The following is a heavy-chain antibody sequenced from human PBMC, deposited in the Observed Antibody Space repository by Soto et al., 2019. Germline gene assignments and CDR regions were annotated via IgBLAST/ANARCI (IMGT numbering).Heavy chain of an antibody. Sequence: QVQLVQSGPEVKKPGTSVRVSCKTAGYTFTNYGITWVRQAPGQGLEWMGWIGAYNGNTNYAQRFQGRLTMTTDTSTDTGYMELRSLKPDDTAVYYCARGYGDYIRALDVWGQGTTVTVSS. J-gene: IGHJ6*02. V-gene: IGHV1-18*04. CDR3: ARGYGDYIRALDV. D-gene: IGHD4-17*01. CDR1: GYTFTNYG. CDR2: IGAYNGNT.